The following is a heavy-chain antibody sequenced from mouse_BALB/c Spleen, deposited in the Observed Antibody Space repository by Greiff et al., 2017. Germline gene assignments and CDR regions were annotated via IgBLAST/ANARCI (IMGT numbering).Heavy chain of an antibody. CDR2: IDPANGNT. D-gene: IGHD2-1*01. CDR3: ARNGNYDYYFDY. CDR1: GFNIKDTY. J-gene: IGHJ2*01. V-gene: IGHV14-3*02. Sequence: VQLQQSGAELVKPGASVKLSCTASGFNIKDTYMHWVKQRPEQGLEWIGRIDPANGNTKYDPKFQGKATITADTSSNTAYLQLSSLTSEDTAVYYCARNGNYDYYFDYGGQGTTLTVSS.